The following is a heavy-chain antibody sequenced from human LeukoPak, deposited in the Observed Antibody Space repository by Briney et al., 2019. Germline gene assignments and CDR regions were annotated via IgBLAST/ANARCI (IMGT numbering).Heavy chain of an antibody. V-gene: IGHV1-69*05. CDR3: AREGFCVGDTCHGRDRVLDY. J-gene: IGHJ4*02. CDR1: GGTFSNFG. Sequence: SVKVSCKASGGTFSNFGITWVRQAPGQGLEWMGRIISIFGTPNYAQKFQGRVTITTDESTSTAYMDLYSLRSEDTAVYYCAREGFCVGDTCHGRDRVLDYWGQGTLVTVSS. CDR2: IISIFGTP. D-gene: IGHD2-15*01.